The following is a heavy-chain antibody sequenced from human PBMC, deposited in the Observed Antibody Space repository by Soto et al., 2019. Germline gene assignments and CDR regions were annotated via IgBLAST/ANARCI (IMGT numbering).Heavy chain of an antibody. V-gene: IGHV3-23*01. D-gene: IGHD1-1*01. J-gene: IGHJ4*02. CDR3: AKGGYSGNAESDF. Sequence: EVQLLESGGGLVQPGGSLRLSCAASGFTFSTYAMTWVRQAPGKGLEWVSAISGSGGSTYYADSVKGRLTISRDNSKNTLYLQMNSLRPEDTAVYYCAKGGYSGNAESDFWGQGTLVTVSS. CDR1: GFTFSTYA. CDR2: ISGSGGST.